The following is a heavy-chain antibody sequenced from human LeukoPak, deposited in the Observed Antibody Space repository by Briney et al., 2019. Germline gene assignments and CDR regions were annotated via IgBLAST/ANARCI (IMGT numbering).Heavy chain of an antibody. CDR2: IYYSGST. D-gene: IGHD2-15*01. Sequence: SETLSLTCTVSGGSISSSSYYWGWIRQPPGKGLEWIGSIYYSGSTYYNPSLKSRVTISVDTSKNQFSLKLSSVTAADTAVYYCARLVVRLLPNFDYWGQGTLVTVPS. CDR1: GGSISSSSYY. CDR3: ARLVVRLLPNFDY. V-gene: IGHV4-39*01. J-gene: IGHJ4*02.